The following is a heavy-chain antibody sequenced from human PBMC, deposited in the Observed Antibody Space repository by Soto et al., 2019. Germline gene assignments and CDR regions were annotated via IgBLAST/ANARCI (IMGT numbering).Heavy chain of an antibody. Sequence: ASVKVSCKASGGTFSSYAISWVRQAPGQGLEWMGGIIPIFGTANYAQKFQGRVTITADESTSTAYMELSSLRSEDTAVYYCARDDEYSSSYNPFDYWGQGTLVTVSS. D-gene: IGHD6-13*01. V-gene: IGHV1-69*13. CDR3: ARDDEYSSSYNPFDY. CDR2: IIPIFGTA. CDR1: GGTFSSYA. J-gene: IGHJ4*02.